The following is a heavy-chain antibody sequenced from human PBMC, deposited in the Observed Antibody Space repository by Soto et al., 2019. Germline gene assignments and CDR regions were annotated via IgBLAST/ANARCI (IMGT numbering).Heavy chain of an antibody. CDR2: INTYNGNT. V-gene: IGHV1-18*01. J-gene: IGHJ4*02. Sequence: QVHLVQSGPEVKKPGASVRVSCRASGYTFTNYGIGWVRQAPGQGLEWMGWINTYNGNTNYAQKFRGRLTMTTDASTNKAYMELRSLKSDDTAMYYCAKDGVDHTATVTWGYWGQGTLVTVSS. CDR3: AKDGVDHTATVTWGY. CDR1: GYTFTNYG. D-gene: IGHD5-18*01.